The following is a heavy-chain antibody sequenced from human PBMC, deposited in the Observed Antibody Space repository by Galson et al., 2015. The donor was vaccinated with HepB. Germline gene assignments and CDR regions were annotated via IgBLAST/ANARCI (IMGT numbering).Heavy chain of an antibody. CDR1: GGSFSGYY. J-gene: IGHJ4*02. CDR3: ARVRGGSSFIRRARHHDY. D-gene: IGHD6-13*01. V-gene: IGHV4-34*01. Sequence: TLSLTCAVYGGSFSGYYWSWIRQPPGKGLEWIGEINHSGSTNYNPSLKSRVTISVDTSKNQFSLKLSSVTAADTAVYYCARVRGGSSFIRRARHHDYWGQGTLVTVSS. CDR2: INHSGST.